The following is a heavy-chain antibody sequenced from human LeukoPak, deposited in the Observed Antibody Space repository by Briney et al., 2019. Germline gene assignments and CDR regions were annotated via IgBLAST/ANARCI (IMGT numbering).Heavy chain of an antibody. J-gene: IGHJ4*02. CDR2: IKEDGSDK. V-gene: IGHV3-7*01. CDR3: AKGGHYNFDY. D-gene: IGHD4-11*01. CDR1: GFTFSTYW. Sequence: GGSLRLSCAASGFTFSTYWMKWVRQAPGKGLEWVASIKEDGSDKYYVDSVKGRFSISRDNAKNSLYLQMNSLRTEDTAVYYCAKGGHYNFDYWGQGALVTVSS.